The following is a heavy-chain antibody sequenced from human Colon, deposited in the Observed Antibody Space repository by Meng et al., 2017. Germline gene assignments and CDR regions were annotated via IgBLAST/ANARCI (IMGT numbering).Heavy chain of an antibody. V-gene: IGHV4-34*01. D-gene: IGHD3-16*01. CDR2: INHSGST. CDR1: GGSFSGYY. J-gene: IGHJ4*02. CDR3: ARSLGYYDYVWGSYPPGY. Sequence: VPPQQWGAGLLKPSETLSLTCAVYGGSFSGYYWSWIRQPPGKGLEWIGEINHSGSTNYNPSLKSRVTMSVDTSKNQFSLKLSSVTAADTAVYYCARSLGYYDYVWGSYPPGYWGQGTLVTVSS.